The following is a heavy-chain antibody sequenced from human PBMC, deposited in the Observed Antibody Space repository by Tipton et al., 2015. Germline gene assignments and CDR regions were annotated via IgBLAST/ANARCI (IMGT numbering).Heavy chain of an antibody. CDR1: GYTFDGYG. D-gene: IGHD2/OR15-2a*01. CDR2: ITPFSGHT. CDR3: TSTEFARYFDS. Sequence: QSGAEVKKPGASVKVSCKASGYTFDGYGITWVRQAPGQAPEWMGWITPFSGHTKYAKKFQDRVTVSWDASLSTTYMELSSLTSEDTAMYYCTSTEFARYFDSWGQGTLVTVSS. V-gene: IGHV1-45*02. J-gene: IGHJ4*02.